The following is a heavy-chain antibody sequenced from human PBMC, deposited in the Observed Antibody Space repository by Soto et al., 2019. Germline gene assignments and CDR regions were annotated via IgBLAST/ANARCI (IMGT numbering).Heavy chain of an antibody. CDR2: INHSGST. J-gene: IGHJ5*02. Sequence: QVQLQQWGAGLLKPSETLSLTCAVYGGSFSGYYWSWIRQPAGKGLEWIGEINHSGSTNYNPSLKSRVTISVDTPKNQFSLKLSSVTAADTAVYYCARGGEVLPGIAAAGTADWFDPWGQGTLVTVSS. V-gene: IGHV4-34*01. D-gene: IGHD6-13*01. CDR3: ARGGEVLPGIAAAGTADWFDP. CDR1: GGSFSGYY.